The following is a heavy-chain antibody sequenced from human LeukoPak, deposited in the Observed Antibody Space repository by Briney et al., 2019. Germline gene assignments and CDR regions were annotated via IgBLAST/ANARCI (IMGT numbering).Heavy chain of an antibody. J-gene: IGHJ4*02. CDR3: ASLSSYGSGSYFYIPTSYDY. Sequence: SETLSLTCAVYGGSFSGYYWSWIRQPPGKGLEWIGEINHSGSTNYNPSLKSRVTISVDTSKNQFSLKLSSVTAADTAVYYCASLSSYGSGSYFYIPTSYDYWGQGTLVTVSS. D-gene: IGHD3-10*01. CDR2: INHSGST. CDR1: GGSFSGYY. V-gene: IGHV4-34*01.